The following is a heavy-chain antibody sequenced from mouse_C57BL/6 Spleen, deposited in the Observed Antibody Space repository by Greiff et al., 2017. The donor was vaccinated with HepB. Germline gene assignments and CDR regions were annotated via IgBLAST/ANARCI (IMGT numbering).Heavy chain of an antibody. CDR3: ARDLYYGSSPFAY. D-gene: IGHD1-1*01. Sequence: EVMLVESGGGLVKPGGSLKLSCAASGFTFSSYAMSWVRQTPEKRLEWVATISDGGSYTYYPDNVKGRFTISRDNAKNNLYLQMSHLKSEDTAMYYCARDLYYGSSPFAYWGQGTLVTVSA. V-gene: IGHV5-4*01. CDR1: GFTFSSYA. CDR2: ISDGGSYT. J-gene: IGHJ3*01.